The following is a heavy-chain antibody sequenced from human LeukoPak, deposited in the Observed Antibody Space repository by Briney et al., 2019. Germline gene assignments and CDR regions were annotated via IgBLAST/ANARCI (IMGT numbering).Heavy chain of an antibody. Sequence: PGGSLRLSCAASGFTFSSYSMNWVRQAPGKGLEWVSYISSSSSTIYYADSVKGRFTISRDNSKNTLYLQMNSLRAEDTAVYYCAKDYYGSGGPLDCWGQGTLVTVSS. CDR2: ISSSSSTI. CDR1: GFTFSSYS. V-gene: IGHV3-48*01. D-gene: IGHD3-10*01. J-gene: IGHJ4*02. CDR3: AKDYYGSGGPLDC.